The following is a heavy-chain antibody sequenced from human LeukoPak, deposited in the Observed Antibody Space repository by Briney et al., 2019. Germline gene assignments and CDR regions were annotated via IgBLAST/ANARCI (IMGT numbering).Heavy chain of an antibody. J-gene: IGHJ6*02. D-gene: IGHD3-22*01. CDR3: ARDTYDSSGYYPAYGMDV. CDR1: GYTFTSYD. CDR2: MNPNSGNT. V-gene: IGHV1-8*01. Sequence: ASVKVSCKASGYTFTSYDINWVRQATGQGLEWMGWMNPNSGNTGCAQKFQGRVTMTRNTSISTAYMELSSLRSEDTAVYYCARDTYDSSGYYPAYGMDVWGQGTTVTVSS.